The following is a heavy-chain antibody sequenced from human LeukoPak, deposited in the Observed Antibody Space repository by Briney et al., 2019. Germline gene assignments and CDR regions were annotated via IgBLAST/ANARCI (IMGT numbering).Heavy chain of an antibody. V-gene: IGHV4-59*01. CDR2: IYYSGST. CDR3: ARETSQKGAHYMDV. D-gene: IGHD3-16*01. CDR1: GFTLSSYY. Sequence: GSLRLSCIASGFTLSSYYWSWIRQPPGKGLEWIGYIYYSGSTNYNPSLKSRVTISVDTSKNQFSLKLSSVTAADTAVYYCARETSQKGAHYMDVWGKGTTVTISS. J-gene: IGHJ6*03.